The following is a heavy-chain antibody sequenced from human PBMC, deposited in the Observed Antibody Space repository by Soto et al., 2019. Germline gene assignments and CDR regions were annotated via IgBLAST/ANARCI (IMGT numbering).Heavy chain of an antibody. CDR2: ISSSTSYV. V-gene: IGHV3-21*06. D-gene: IGHD2-2*01. Sequence: GSLRLSCAASGFTFSRYGMNWLRQAPGKGLEWVASISSSTSYVYYADSVKGRFSTSRDNAKNILYLEMYALSSEDTAVYYCARDPSEGRVGNWFESWGQGTLVTVSS. J-gene: IGHJ5*01. CDR3: ARDPSEGRVGNWFES. CDR1: GFTFSRYG.